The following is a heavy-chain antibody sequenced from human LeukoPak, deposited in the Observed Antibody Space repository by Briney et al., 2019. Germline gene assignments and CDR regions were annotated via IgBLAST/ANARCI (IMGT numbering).Heavy chain of an antibody. Sequence: GGSLRLSCAASGFTFSSYEMNWVRQAPGKGLEWVSYISSSGSTKYYADSVKGRFTISRDNAKNSLYLQMNSLRAEDTAVYYCAREGQDYYYYGMDVWGQGTTVTVSS. CDR3: AREGQDYYYYGMDV. V-gene: IGHV3-48*03. CDR2: ISSSGSTK. J-gene: IGHJ6*02. CDR1: GFTFSSYE.